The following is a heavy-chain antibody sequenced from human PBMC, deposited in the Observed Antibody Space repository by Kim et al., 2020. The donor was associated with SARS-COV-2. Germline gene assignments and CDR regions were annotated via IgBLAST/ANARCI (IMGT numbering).Heavy chain of an antibody. D-gene: IGHD3-22*01. Sequence: YADSVNGRFTITRDNDKDTQDLQMNSLGAEDTAMYYCAKEGVVVMTYFDYWGQGALVTVSS. J-gene: IGHJ4*02. V-gene: IGHV3-23*01. CDR3: AKEGVVVMTYFDY.